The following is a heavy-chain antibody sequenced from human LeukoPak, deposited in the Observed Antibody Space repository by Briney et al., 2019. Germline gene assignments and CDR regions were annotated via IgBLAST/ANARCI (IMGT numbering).Heavy chain of an antibody. CDR2: INPSGGST. Sequence: ASVKVSCKASGYTFTSYYMHWVRQAPGQGLEWMGIINPSGGSTSYAQKFQGRVTMTRDTSTSTVYMELSGLRSEDTAVYYCARDRSIAAAGINWYFDLWGRGTLVTVSS. CDR1: GYTFTSYY. J-gene: IGHJ2*01. CDR3: ARDRSIAAAGINWYFDL. D-gene: IGHD6-13*01. V-gene: IGHV1-46*01.